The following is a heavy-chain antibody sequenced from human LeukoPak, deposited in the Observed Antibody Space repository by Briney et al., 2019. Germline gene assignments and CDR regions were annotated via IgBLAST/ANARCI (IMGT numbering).Heavy chain of an antibody. J-gene: IGHJ5*02. CDR3: ARGRSEGYCSSTSCRDNWFDP. Sequence: PSETLSLTCAVYGGSFSGYYWSWIRQPPGKGLEWIGEINHSGSTNYNPSLKSRVTISVDTSKNRFSLKLSSVTAADTAVYYCARGRSEGYCSSTSCRDNWFDPWGQGTLVTVSS. CDR2: INHSGST. CDR1: GGSFSGYY. D-gene: IGHD2-2*01. V-gene: IGHV4-34*01.